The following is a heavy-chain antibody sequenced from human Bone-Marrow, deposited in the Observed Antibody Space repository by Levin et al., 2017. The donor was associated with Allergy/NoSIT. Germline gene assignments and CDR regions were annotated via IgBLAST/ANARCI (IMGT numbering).Heavy chain of an antibody. CDR2: VNPKTGGT. V-gene: IGHV1-2*02. CDR1: GYIFTDYY. J-gene: IGHJ3*01. CDR3: AILTHYYDSSGPHSFDV. D-gene: IGHD3-22*01. Sequence: AASVKVSCEASGYIFTDYYIHWVRQAPGQGLEWMGWVNPKTGGTHYIQKFEGRVTMTRDASLSTAHMEPSRLTSDDTAVYFCAILTHYYDSSGPHSFDVWGQGTMVTVTS.